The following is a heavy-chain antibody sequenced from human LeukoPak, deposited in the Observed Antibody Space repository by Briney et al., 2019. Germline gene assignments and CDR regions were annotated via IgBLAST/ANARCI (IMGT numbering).Heavy chain of an antibody. D-gene: IGHD1-26*01. CDR1: GYTFTGYY. CDR2: INPNSGGT. CDR3: ARGRIVGATFDYIDY. J-gene: IGHJ4*02. Sequence: ASVTVSFKASGYTFTGYYIHWVRQAPGQGLEWMGWINPNSGGTNYAQQFQGRVTMTRDTSISTAYMDLSRLRSDDTAVYYCARGRIVGATFDYIDYWGQGTLVTVSS. V-gene: IGHV1-2*02.